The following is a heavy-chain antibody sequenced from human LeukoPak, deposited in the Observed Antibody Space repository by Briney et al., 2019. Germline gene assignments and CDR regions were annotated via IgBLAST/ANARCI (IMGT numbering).Heavy chain of an antibody. Sequence: APVKVSCKASGYTFTSHYMHWVRQAPGQGLEWMGLINPSGSSTLYAQKFQGRVTMTRDMSTSTVYMELSSLRSEDTAVYYCARGYYYDSSGYYYPFDYWGQGTLVTVSS. J-gene: IGHJ4*02. CDR3: ARGYYYDSSGYYYPFDY. V-gene: IGHV1-46*01. CDR2: INPSGSST. D-gene: IGHD3-22*01. CDR1: GYTFTSHY.